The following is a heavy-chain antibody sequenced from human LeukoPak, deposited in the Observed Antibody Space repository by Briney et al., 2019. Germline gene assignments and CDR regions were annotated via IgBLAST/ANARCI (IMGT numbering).Heavy chain of an antibody. CDR3: ASVRGYSSGWYYFDY. CDR1: GGSFSGYY. J-gene: IGHJ4*02. Sequence: SETLSLTCAVYGGSFSGYYWSWIRQPAGRGLEWVGEINHRGSTNYNPSLKSRVTISVDKSKHQLSLKLSSVTAADMAVYYCASVRGYSSGWYYFDYWGQGTLVTVSS. D-gene: IGHD6-19*01. V-gene: IGHV4-34*01. CDR2: INHRGST.